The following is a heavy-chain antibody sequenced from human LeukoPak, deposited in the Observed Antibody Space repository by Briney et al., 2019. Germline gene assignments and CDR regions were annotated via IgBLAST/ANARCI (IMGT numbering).Heavy chain of an antibody. CDR2: IYYSGST. J-gene: IGHJ4*02. D-gene: IGHD4-17*01. Sequence: PSETLSLTCTVSGGSISSYYWSWIRQPPGKGLEWIGYIYYSGSTNYNPSLKGRVTISVDTSKNQFSLKLSSVTAADTAVYYCARCIDYGDYSDYFDYWGQGTLVTVSS. V-gene: IGHV4-59*01. CDR3: ARCIDYGDYSDYFDY. CDR1: GGSISSYY.